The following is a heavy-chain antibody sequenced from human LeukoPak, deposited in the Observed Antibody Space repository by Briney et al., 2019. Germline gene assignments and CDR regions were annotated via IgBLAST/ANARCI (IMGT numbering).Heavy chain of an antibody. J-gene: IGHJ3*02. CDR3: AKAWGVAATTTIAFYI. CDR2: LSGSSDST. V-gene: IGHV3-23*01. Sequence: GGSLRLSCAASGFTFGSYAMSWVRQAPGKGLEWVSALSGSSDSTYYADSVKGRFTISRDNSDNTLYLQMSSLRAEGTAMYYCAKAWGVAATTTIAFYIWGRGTMVTVSS. CDR1: GFTFGSYA. D-gene: IGHD6-13*01.